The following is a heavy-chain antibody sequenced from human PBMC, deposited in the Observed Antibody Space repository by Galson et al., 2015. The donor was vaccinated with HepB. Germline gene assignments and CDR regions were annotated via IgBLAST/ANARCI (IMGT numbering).Heavy chain of an antibody. V-gene: IGHV4-39*02. CDR2: IYYNGNT. D-gene: IGHD5-18*01. CDR3: ARDKYSYNLDADV. CDR1: GDSITSNLYL. J-gene: IGHJ4*02. Sequence: SETLSLTCTVSGDSITSNLYLWAWIRQSPGRGLEWIATIYYNGNTYYSPSLKSRVTISLDTSKNGFYLKVTSVTAADTALYFCARDKYSYNLDADVWGQGTLVTVSS.